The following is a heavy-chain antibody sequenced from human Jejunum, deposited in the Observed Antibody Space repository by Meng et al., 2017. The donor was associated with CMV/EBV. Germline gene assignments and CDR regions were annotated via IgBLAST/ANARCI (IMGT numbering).Heavy chain of an antibody. CDR1: GGSVTSGTYY. CDR2: IYYSGST. CDR3: ARDQDTTMLAY. V-gene: IGHV4-61*01. J-gene: IGHJ4*02. D-gene: IGHD3-10*02. Sequence: TVSGGSVTSGTYYWSWSRQPPGKGLEWIGYIYYSGSTNYNPSLKSRVTISVDTSKNQFSLKLSSVTAADTAVYYCARDQDTTMLAYWGQGTLVTVSS.